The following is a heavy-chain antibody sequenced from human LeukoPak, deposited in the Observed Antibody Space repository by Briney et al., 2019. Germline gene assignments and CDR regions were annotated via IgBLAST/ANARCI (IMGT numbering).Heavy chain of an antibody. CDR2: ISSSSSYI. CDR1: GFTFSSYS. J-gene: IGHJ3*02. D-gene: IGHD3-10*01. CDR3: ARENGSGSYYNDAFDI. V-gene: IGHV3-21*01. Sequence: GGSLRLSCAASGFTFSSYSMNWVRQAPGKGLEWVSSISSSSSYIYYADSVKGRFTISRDNAKNSLYLQMNSLRAEDTAVYYCARENGSGSYYNDAFDIWGQGTMVTVSS.